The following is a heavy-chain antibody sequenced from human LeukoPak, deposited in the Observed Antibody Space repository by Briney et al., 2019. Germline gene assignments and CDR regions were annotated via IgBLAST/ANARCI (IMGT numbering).Heavy chain of an antibody. CDR1: GGSVSSSSYY. J-gene: IGHJ5*02. D-gene: IGHD6-13*01. CDR3: ARPFLAAAGTGYWFDP. CDR2: IYYSGST. Sequence: SETLSLTCTVSGGSVSSSSYYWGWIRQPPGKGLEWIGSIYYSGSTYYNPSLKSRVTISVDTSKNQFSLKLSSVTAADTAVYYCARPFLAAAGTGYWFDPWGQGTLVTVSS. V-gene: IGHV4-39*01.